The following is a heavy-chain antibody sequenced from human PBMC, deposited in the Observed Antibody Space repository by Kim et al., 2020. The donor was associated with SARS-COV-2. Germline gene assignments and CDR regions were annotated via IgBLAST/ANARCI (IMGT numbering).Heavy chain of an antibody. D-gene: IGHD1-1*01. V-gene: IGHV3-7*01. CDR1: GFNFRSFW. CDR3: ARGTQLFDN. J-gene: IGHJ4*02. Sequence: GGSLRLSCVASGFNFRSFWMSWVRQAPGKGLEWVANVKHDGSEKHYVDSVKGRFTISSDSAKNSVYLQMNSLRAEDTAFYYCARGTQLFDNWGQGTLVT. CDR2: VKHDGSEK.